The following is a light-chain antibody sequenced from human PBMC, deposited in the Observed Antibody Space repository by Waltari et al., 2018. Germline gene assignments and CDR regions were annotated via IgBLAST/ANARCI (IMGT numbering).Light chain of an antibody. CDR2: GHN. J-gene: IGLJ1*01. CDR1: IFRDSY. CDR3: NSRDRNGDLYV. V-gene: IGLV3-19*01. Sequence: SSELTQDPAVSVALGQTVRVTCQGDIFRDSYASWYQQKPGQAPKLVVYGHNNRPSGSPDRFSGSGSGTTASLTITGAQAEDEAVYYCNSRDRNGDLYVFGSGTKVTVL.